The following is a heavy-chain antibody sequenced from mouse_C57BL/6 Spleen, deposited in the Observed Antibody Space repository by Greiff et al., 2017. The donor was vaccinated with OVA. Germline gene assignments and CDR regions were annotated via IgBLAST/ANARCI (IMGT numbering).Heavy chain of an antibody. Sequence: DVKLQESGPGLVKPSQSLSLTCSVTGYSITSGYYWNWIRQFPGNKLEWMGYISYDGSNNYNPSLKNRISITRDTSKNQFFLKLNSVTTEDTATYYCARRSSYGYFDVWGTGTTVTVSS. CDR3: ARRSSYGYFDV. CDR2: ISYDGSN. J-gene: IGHJ1*03. D-gene: IGHD1-1*01. CDR1: GYSITSGYY. V-gene: IGHV3-6*01.